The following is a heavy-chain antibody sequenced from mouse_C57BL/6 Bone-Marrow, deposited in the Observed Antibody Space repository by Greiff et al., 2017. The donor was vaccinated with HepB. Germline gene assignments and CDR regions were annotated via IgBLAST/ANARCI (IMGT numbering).Heavy chain of an antibody. CDR1: GFTFSSYA. Sequence: EVKLVESGGGLVKPGGSLKLSCAASGFTFSSYAMSWVRQTPEKRLEWVATISDGGSYTYYPDNVKGRFTISRDNAKNNLYLQMSHLKSEDTAMYYCARGKIYFDYWGQGTTRTVSS. CDR3: ARGKIYFDY. CDR2: ISDGGSYT. J-gene: IGHJ2*01. V-gene: IGHV5-4*03.